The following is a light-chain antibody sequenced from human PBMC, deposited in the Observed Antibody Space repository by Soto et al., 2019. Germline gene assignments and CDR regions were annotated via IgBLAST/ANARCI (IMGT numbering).Light chain of an antibody. V-gene: IGLV2-8*01. J-gene: IGLJ1*01. CDR1: SSDVGGYNY. Sequence: QSVLTQPPSASGSPGQSVTISCTGTSSDVGGYNYVPWYQQHPGKAPKLMIYEVNKRPSGVPDRFSGSKSGNTASLTVSGLQAEDEADYYCSSYAGTKNYVFGTGTKVTVL. CDR3: SSYAGTKNYV. CDR2: EVN.